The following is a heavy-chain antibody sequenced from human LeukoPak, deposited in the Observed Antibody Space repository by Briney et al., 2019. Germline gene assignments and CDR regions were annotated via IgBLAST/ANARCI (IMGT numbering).Heavy chain of an antibody. CDR3: ARVVNSYGYYYYYYMDV. Sequence: GGSLRLSCAASGFTFSSYGMHWVRQAPGKGLEWVAVISYDGSNKYYADSVKGRFTISRDNSKNTLYLQMNSLRAEDTAVYYCARVVNSYGYYYYYYMDVWGKGTTVTVSS. CDR1: GFTFSSYG. J-gene: IGHJ6*03. CDR2: ISYDGSNK. V-gene: IGHV3-30*03. D-gene: IGHD5-18*01.